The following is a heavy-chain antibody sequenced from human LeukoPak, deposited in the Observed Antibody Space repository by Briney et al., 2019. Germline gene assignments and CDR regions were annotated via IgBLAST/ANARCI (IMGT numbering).Heavy chain of an antibody. Sequence: GGSLRLSCAASGFTFSTYAMSWVRQGPGKGLEWVSAISGSGGSTYYADSVKGRFTISRDNSKNTLYLQMNSLRAEDTAVYYCARLRGSYSMDYWGQGTLVTVS. CDR1: GFTFSTYA. CDR3: ARLRGSYSMDY. D-gene: IGHD1-26*01. V-gene: IGHV3-23*01. J-gene: IGHJ4*02. CDR2: ISGSGGST.